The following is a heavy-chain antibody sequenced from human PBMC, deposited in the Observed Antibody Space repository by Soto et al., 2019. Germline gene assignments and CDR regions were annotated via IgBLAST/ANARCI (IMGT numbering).Heavy chain of an antibody. Sequence: SLRLSCAASGFTFSNAWMNWVRQAPGKGLEWVGRIKSKTDGGTTDYAAPVKGRFTISRDDSKNTLYLQMNSLKTEDTAVYYCTTDPASLVGATYYFDYWGQGTLVTVSS. CDR1: GFTFSNAW. D-gene: IGHD1-26*01. J-gene: IGHJ4*02. V-gene: IGHV3-15*07. CDR2: IKSKTDGGTT. CDR3: TTDPASLVGATYYFDY.